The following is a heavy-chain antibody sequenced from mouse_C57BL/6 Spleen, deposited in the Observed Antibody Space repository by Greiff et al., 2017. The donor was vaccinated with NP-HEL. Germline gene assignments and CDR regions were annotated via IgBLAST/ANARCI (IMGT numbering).Heavy chain of an antibody. V-gene: IGHV3-6*01. Sequence: DMQLQEPGPGLVKPSQSLSLTCSATGYSITSGYYWNWNRQLPGNNLEWVGYISYDGSNNYNPSLKNRITITLDTSKNQFFLKLNSLTTEDTATYYCARVPVYDGDYVMGYWGQGTTLTVSS. CDR3: ARVPVYDGDYVMGY. CDR1: GYSITSGYY. D-gene: IGHD2-3*01. CDR2: ISYDGSN. J-gene: IGHJ2*01.